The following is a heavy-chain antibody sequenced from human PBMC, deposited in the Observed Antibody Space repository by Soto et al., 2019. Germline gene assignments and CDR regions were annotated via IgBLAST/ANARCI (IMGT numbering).Heavy chain of an antibody. J-gene: IGHJ4*02. V-gene: IGHV3-30-3*01. Sequence: GGSLRLSCAASGFTFSSYAMHWVRQAPGKGLEWVAVISYDGSNKYYADSVKGRFTISRDNSKNTLYLQMNSLRAEDTAVYYCARDLSEAGSSSWYDYYFDYWGQGTLVTVSS. D-gene: IGHD6-13*01. CDR1: GFTFSSYA. CDR3: ARDLSEAGSSSWYDYYFDY. CDR2: ISYDGSNK.